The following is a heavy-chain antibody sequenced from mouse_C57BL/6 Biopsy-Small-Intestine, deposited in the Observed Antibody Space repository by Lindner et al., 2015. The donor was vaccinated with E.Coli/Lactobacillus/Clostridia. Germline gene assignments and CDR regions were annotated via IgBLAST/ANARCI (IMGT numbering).Heavy chain of an antibody. CDR2: INAGNGDA. D-gene: IGHD5-1-1*01. J-gene: IGHJ4*01. CDR1: GYTFSLFA. V-gene: IGHV1-53*01. Sequence: SVKVSCKASGYTFSLFAIHWVRQAPGQRLEWMGRINAGNGDAAYSQNFQGRVTLTTDTSAKTVYMDVTSLRAEDTAIYYCAGVDVGNTYFDSWGQGTPVTVSS. CDR3: AGVDVGNTYFDS.